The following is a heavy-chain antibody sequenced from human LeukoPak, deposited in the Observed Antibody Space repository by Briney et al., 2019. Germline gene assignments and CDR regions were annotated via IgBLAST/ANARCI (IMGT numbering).Heavy chain of an antibody. V-gene: IGHV3-9*01. CDR2: INWSGDNI. Sequence: PGRSLRLPCAASGFTFDDYAIHWVRQAPGKGLEWVSGINWSGDNIGYADSVKGRFTISRDNAKNSLYLQMNSLRAEDTALYYCAKERITMVRGVEAFDYWGQGTLVTVSS. J-gene: IGHJ4*02. D-gene: IGHD3-10*01. CDR1: GFTFDDYA. CDR3: AKERITMVRGVEAFDY.